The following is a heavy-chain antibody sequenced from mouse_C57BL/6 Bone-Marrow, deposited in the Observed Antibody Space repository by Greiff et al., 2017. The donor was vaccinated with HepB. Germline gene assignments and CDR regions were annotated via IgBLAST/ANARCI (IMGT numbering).Heavy chain of an antibody. CDR3: TRDSNYDFFYAMDY. CDR2: ISSGGDYI. D-gene: IGHD2-5*01. CDR1: GFTFSSYA. V-gene: IGHV5-9-1*02. Sequence: EVQRVESGEGLVKPGGSLKLSCAASGFTFSSYAMSWVRQTPEKRLEWVAYISSGGDYIYYADTVKGRFTISRDNARNTLYLQMSSLKSEDTAMYYCTRDSNYDFFYAMDYWGQGTSVTVSS. J-gene: IGHJ4*01.